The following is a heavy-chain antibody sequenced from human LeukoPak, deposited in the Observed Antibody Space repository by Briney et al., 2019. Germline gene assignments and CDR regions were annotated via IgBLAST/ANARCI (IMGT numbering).Heavy chain of an antibody. D-gene: IGHD3-22*01. J-gene: IGHJ6*03. CDR2: IIPIFGTA. CDR3: ASRPNYDSSGYNDYYYMDV. V-gene: IGHV1-69*13. CDR1: GGTFSSYA. Sequence: SVKVSCKASGGTFSSYAISWVRQAPGQGLEWMGGIIPIFGTANYAQKFQGRVTITADESTSTAYMELSSLRSGDTAVYYCASRPNYDSSGYNDYYYMDVWGKGTTVTVSS.